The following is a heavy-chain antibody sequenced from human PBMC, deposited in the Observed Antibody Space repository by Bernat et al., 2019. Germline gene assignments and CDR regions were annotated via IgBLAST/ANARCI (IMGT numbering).Heavy chain of an antibody. CDR1: GGTFSSYA. CDR2: IIPIFGTA. D-gene: IGHD6-13*01. V-gene: IGHV1-69*01. Sequence: QVQLVQSGAEVTKPGSSVKVSCKASGGTFSSYAISWVRQAPGQGLEWMGGIIPIFGTANYAQKFQGRVTITADESTSTAYMELSSLRSEDTAVYYCARGDSSSYYYYYYYMDVWGKGTTVTVSS. CDR3: ARGDSSSYYYYYYYMDV. J-gene: IGHJ6*03.